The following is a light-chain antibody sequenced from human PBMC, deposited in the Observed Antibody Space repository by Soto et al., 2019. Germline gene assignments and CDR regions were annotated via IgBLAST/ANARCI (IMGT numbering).Light chain of an antibody. CDR3: QTYDIRMKVI. CDR1: SSNIGTGYD. CDR2: GNT. V-gene: IGLV1-40*01. Sequence: QSVLTQPPSVSGAPGQKITISCTGTSSNIGTGYDVHWYQQLPGTVPKLLIYGNTNRPSGVPDRFSGSKSGTSASLAITVLQAEDEGDYYCQTYDIRMKVIFGGGTKLTVL. J-gene: IGLJ2*01.